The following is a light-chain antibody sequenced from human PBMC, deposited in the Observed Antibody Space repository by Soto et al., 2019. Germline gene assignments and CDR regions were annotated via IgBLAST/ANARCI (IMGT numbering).Light chain of an antibody. J-gene: IGKJ3*01. V-gene: IGKV1-12*02. Sequence: DIQMTQSPSSVSASVGDRVTITCRASQDISGCLGWYQQKPGKGPKLLIYAASTLQSGVPSRFSGSESGTDFTLTISNLQPEDFATYFCQQANRFPFTFGPGTKVDIK. CDR1: QDISGC. CDR3: QQANRFPFT. CDR2: AAS.